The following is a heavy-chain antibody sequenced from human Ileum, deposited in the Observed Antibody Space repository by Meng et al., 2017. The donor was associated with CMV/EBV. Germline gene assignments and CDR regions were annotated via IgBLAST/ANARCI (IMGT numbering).Heavy chain of an antibody. J-gene: IGHJ3*02. D-gene: IGHD1/OR15-1a*01. Sequence: SVKVSCKASEDTFNTYTINWVRQAPGQGLEWMGGIIPFLAIANYTQRFQGRVTITADKSTSTVYMDLSSLGSEDTAVFYCARAGEQSPFDIWGQGTLVTVSS. CDR3: ARAGEQSPFDI. CDR2: IIPFLAIA. V-gene: IGHV1-69*10. CDR1: EDTFNTYT.